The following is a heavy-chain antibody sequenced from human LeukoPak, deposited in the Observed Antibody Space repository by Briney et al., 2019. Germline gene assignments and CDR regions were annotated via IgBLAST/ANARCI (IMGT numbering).Heavy chain of an antibody. D-gene: IGHD1-1*01. Sequence: GGSLRLSCAASGFTFSSYEMNWVRQAPGKGLEWISAISGSSSNVYYAASVRGRFTISRDNGKNTLYLQMNSLRAEDTAVYYCAAYRGYPVDYWGQGTLVTVSS. CDR1: GFTFSSYE. J-gene: IGHJ4*02. V-gene: IGHV3-48*03. CDR3: AAYRGYPVDY. CDR2: ISGSSSNV.